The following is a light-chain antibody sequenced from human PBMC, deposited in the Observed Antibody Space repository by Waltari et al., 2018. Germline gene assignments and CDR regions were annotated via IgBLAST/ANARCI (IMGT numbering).Light chain of an antibody. CDR2: DAK. CDR3: HQYNYWPPAYT. J-gene: IGKJ2*01. Sequence: EVVLTQSPGALSVSPGESATLSCRASRNVGSSLAWYQQTPGQAPRLLVYDAKNRATDVPDRFSGSGYGTQFTLTISSLQSEDFGVYYCHQYNYWPPAYTFGQGTKLEIK. CDR1: RNVGSS. V-gene: IGKV3-15*01.